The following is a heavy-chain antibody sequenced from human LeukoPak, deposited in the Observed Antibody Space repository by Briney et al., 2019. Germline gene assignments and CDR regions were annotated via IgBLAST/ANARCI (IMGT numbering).Heavy chain of an antibody. CDR1: GFTFSSYE. Sequence: PGGSLRLSCAASGFTFSSYEMNWVRQAPGKGLEWVSYISSSGSTIYYADSVKSRFTISRDNAKNSLYLQMNSLRAEDTAVYYCARARLWLGGSDAFDIWGQGTMVTVSS. J-gene: IGHJ3*02. D-gene: IGHD3-10*01. CDR2: ISSSGSTI. V-gene: IGHV3-48*03. CDR3: ARARLWLGGSDAFDI.